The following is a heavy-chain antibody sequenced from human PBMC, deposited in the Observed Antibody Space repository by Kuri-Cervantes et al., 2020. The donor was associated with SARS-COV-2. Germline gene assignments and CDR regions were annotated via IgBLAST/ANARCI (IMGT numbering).Heavy chain of an antibody. CDR1: GFTLSDYY. J-gene: IGHJ3*02. Sequence: GGSLRLSCAASGFTLSDYYVSWIRQAPGKGLEWVSYISSSGSTIYYADSVKGRFTISRDNAKNSLYLQMNSLRAEDTAVYYCAIGDSSSPHDAFDIWGQGTMVTVSS. V-gene: IGHV3-11*04. CDR2: ISSSGSTI. CDR3: AIGDSSSPHDAFDI. D-gene: IGHD6-6*01.